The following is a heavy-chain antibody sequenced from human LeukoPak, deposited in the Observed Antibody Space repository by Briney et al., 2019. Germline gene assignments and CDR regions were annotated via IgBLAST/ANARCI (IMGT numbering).Heavy chain of an antibody. J-gene: IGHJ3*02. CDR2: IWYDASEK. V-gene: IGHV3-33*01. CDR3: ARLRGNIAFDI. CDR1: GFSFSSYG. Sequence: GGSLRLSCAASGFSFSSYGMLWVRQAPGKGLEWVAVIWYDASEKFYADSVKGRFAISRDNSKNTLDLQMSSLRAEDTALYYCARLRGNIAFDIWGQGTMVTVSS.